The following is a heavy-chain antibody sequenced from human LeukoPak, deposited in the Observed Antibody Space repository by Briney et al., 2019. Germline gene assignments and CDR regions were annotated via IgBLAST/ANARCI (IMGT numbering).Heavy chain of an antibody. V-gene: IGHV4-4*02. J-gene: IGHJ4*02. D-gene: IGHD4-11*01. CDR2: IYHSGST. CDR1: GGSISSSNW. Sequence: PSETLSLTCAVSGGSISSSNWWSWVRQPPGKGLEWIGEIYHSGSTNYNPSLKSRVTISVDTSKNQFSLKLSSVTAADTAVYYCASHISQYSNYDYWGQGTLVTVSS. CDR3: ASHISQYSNYDY.